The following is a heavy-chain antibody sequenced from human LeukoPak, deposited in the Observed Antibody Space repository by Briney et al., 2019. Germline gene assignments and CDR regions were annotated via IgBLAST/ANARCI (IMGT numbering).Heavy chain of an antibody. J-gene: IGHJ6*03. CDR1: GGSISSYY. Sequence: SETLSLTCTVSGGSISSYYWSWIRQPPGKGLEWIGYIYYSGSTNYNPSLKSRVTISVDTSKNQFSLKLSSVTAADTAVYYCARAQNYYDSSGYYYYYMDVWGKGTTVTVSS. CDR2: IYYSGST. V-gene: IGHV4-59*01. D-gene: IGHD3-22*01. CDR3: ARAQNYYDSSGYYYYYMDV.